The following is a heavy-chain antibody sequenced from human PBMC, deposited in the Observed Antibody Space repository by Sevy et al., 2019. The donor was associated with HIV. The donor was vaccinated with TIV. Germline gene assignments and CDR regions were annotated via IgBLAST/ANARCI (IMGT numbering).Heavy chain of an antibody. CDR3: ATGESSPFDY. CDR1: GYTFTGYYFTGYY. CDR2: INPQSGGT. J-gene: IGHJ4*02. V-gene: IGHV1-2*02. D-gene: IGHD3-10*01. Sequence: ASVKVSCKASGYTFTGYYFTGYYMYWVREAPGQGPEWMGWINPQSGGTNYAQKFQGRVTMTTDMTIRTAYMVRSRLRDDDAAVYYCATGESSPFDYWGQGTLVTVSS.